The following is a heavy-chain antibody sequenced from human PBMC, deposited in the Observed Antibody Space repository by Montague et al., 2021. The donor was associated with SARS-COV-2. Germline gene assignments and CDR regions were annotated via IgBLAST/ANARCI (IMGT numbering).Heavy chain of an antibody. Sequence: SETLSLTCTVSGGSISSSSYYWGWIRQPPGKGLEWIGSIYYSGSTYYNPSLKSRVTISVDTSKNQSSLKLSSVTAADTAVYYCATYYDILTGYYIDAFDIWGQGTMVTVSS. CDR2: IYYSGST. V-gene: IGHV4-39*01. CDR3: ATYYDILTGYYIDAFDI. J-gene: IGHJ3*02. D-gene: IGHD3-9*01. CDR1: GGSISSSSYY.